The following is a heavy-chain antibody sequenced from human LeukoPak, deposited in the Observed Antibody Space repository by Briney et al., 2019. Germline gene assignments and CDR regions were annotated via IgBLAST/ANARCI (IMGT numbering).Heavy chain of an antibody. CDR1: GYRFTGYW. D-gene: IGHD5-24*01. J-gene: IGHJ4*02. CDR3: ARHKGVEAGEYDY. V-gene: IGHV5-51*01. Sequence: GESLKISCKGSGYRFTGYWIGWVRQMPGKGLEWMGIIYPGDSDTRYSPSFQGQVTISADKSISTAYLQWSSLKASDTAMYYCARHKGVEAGEYDYWGQGTLVTVSS. CDR2: IYPGDSDT.